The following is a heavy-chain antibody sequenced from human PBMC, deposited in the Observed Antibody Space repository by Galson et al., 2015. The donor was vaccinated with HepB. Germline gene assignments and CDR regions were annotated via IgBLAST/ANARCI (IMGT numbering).Heavy chain of an antibody. CDR2: ITSDSST. J-gene: IGHJ4*02. Sequence: SLRLSCAPSGFTFSDHRMNWVRQAPGKGLEWVSTITSDSSTYYADSVKGRFTISRDNAKNSLYLQMNSLRAEDTAVYYCARLTVDWWEDYWGQGTLVTVSS. D-gene: IGHD1-26*01. V-gene: IGHV3-69-1*02. CDR3: ARLTVDWWEDY. CDR1: GFTFSDHR.